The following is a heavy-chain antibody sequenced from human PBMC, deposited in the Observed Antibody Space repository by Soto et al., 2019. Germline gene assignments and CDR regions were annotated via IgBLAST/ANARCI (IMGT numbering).Heavy chain of an antibody. J-gene: IGHJ4*02. V-gene: IGHV3-30*18. D-gene: IGHD3-10*01. Sequence: QVQLVESGGGVVQPGRSLRPSCAASGFTFSSYTMHWVRQAPGKGLEWVAVISYDGSKKYYADSVKGRFTISRDSSKNSLYLQMNSLRAEDTAVYYCTKDKGGMVHDYWGQGTLVTVSS. CDR3: TKDKGGMVHDY. CDR1: GFTFSSYT. CDR2: ISYDGSKK.